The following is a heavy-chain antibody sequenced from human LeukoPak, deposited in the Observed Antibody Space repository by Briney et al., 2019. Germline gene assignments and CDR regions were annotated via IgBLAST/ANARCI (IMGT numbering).Heavy chain of an antibody. CDR2: ISSSGSTI. D-gene: IGHD3-9*01. CDR3: ARAEYYDIFFL. Sequence: PGRSLRLSCAASGFTFSSYAMNWVRQAPGKGLEWVSYISSSGSTIYYADSVKGRFTISRDNAKNSLYLQMNSLRAEDTAVYYCARAEYYDIFFLWGQGTTVTVSS. J-gene: IGHJ6*02. V-gene: IGHV3-48*03. CDR1: GFTFSSYA.